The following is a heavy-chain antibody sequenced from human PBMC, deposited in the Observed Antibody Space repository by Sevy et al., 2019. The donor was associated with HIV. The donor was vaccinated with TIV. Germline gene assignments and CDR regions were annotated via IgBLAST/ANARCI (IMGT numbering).Heavy chain of an antibody. D-gene: IGHD3-22*01. Sequence: ASVKVSCKVSGYTLTKLSMHWVRQAPGKGLEWTGSFDPEDGERIYAQNFQGRVTMSEDTSTDTAYMDLSSLRSDDTAVYFCAATREYYYGNSGYFDYWCQGTLVTVSS. CDR3: AATREYYYGNSGYFDY. V-gene: IGHV1-24*01. J-gene: IGHJ4*02. CDR2: FDPEDGER. CDR1: GYTLTKLS.